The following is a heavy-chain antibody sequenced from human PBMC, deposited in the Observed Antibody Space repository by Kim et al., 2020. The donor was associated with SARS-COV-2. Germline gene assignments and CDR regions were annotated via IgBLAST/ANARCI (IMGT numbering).Heavy chain of an antibody. J-gene: IGHJ6*02. V-gene: IGHV3-30*02. CDR3: AKQGYIFELNTCYGMDL. D-gene: IGHD5-12*01. Sequence: LKGRFTVSRDYSKNTLYLQMNSLTAEDTAVYYCAKQGYIFELNTCYGMDLWGQGTTVTVSS.